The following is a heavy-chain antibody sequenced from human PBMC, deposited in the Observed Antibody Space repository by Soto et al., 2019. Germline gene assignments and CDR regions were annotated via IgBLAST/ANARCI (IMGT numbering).Heavy chain of an antibody. J-gene: IGHJ6*03. CDR1: GGSISNFY. D-gene: IGHD3-9*01. V-gene: IGHV4-59*08. Sequence: SGTLSLTFTVSGGSISNFYWSWIRQPPGKGLEWIGYVYYTGSTSYNPSLKRRVTFSADSSRGQFSLRLNSVTAADTAVYYCARTVLGPDLLADSFVDYYYYMDVWGQGTTVTVSS. CDR3: ARTVLGPDLLADSFVDYYYYMDV. CDR2: VYYTGST.